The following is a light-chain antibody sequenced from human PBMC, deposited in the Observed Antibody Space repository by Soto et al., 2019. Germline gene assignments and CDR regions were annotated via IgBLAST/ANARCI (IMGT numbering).Light chain of an antibody. Sequence: PALTKPASVKRAAREARRITKKGTSSDVGGYNYVSWYQQHPGKAPKLMIYDVSNRPSGVSNRFSGSKSGNTASLPISGLQAEDEADYYCSSYTSSSTLGVFGTGTKVTVL. J-gene: IGLJ1*01. CDR3: SSYTSSSTLGV. V-gene: IGLV2-14*01. CDR2: DVS. CDR1: SSDVGGYNY.